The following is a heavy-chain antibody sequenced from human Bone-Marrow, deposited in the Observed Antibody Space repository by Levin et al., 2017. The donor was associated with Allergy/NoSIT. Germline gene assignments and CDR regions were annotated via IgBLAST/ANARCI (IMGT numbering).Heavy chain of an antibody. Sequence: TGGSLRLSCAASGFTFSSYAMHWVRQAPGKGLEWVAVISYDGSNKYYADSVKGRFTISRDNSKNTLYLQMNSLRAEDTAVYYCASWYSRSVWGKGWFDPWGQGTLVTVSS. D-gene: IGHD2-21*01. CDR3: ASWYSRSVWGKGWFDP. CDR2: ISYDGSNK. CDR1: GFTFSSYA. V-gene: IGHV3-30-3*01. J-gene: IGHJ5*02.